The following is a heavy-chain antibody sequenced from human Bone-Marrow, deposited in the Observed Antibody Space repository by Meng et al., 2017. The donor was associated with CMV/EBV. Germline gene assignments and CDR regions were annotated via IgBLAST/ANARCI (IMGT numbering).Heavy chain of an antibody. CDR1: GFTFSSYA. Sequence: GESLKISCAASGFTFSSYAMHWVRQAPGKGLEWVAVISYDGSNKYYADSVKGRFTISRDNSKNTLYLQMNSLRAEDTAVYYCARGGGYSYGYDYYYGMDAWGQGTTVTVSS. V-gene: IGHV3-30*04. D-gene: IGHD5-18*01. J-gene: IGHJ6*02. CDR2: ISYDGSNK. CDR3: ARGGGYSYGYDYYYGMDA.